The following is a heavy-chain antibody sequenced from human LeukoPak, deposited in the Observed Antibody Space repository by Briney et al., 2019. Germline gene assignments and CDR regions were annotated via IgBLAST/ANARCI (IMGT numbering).Heavy chain of an antibody. CDR2: ISSSSSTI. CDR1: GFTFSTYS. CDR3: ARGSTYYDSSGQVPFDY. J-gene: IGHJ4*02. V-gene: IGHV3-48*01. Sequence: GGSLRLSCAASGFTFSTYSMNWVRQAPGKGLEWVSYISSSSSTIYYADSVKGRFTISRDNAKNSLYLQMNSLRAEDTAVYYCARGSTYYDSSGQVPFDYWGQGTPVTVSS. D-gene: IGHD3-22*01.